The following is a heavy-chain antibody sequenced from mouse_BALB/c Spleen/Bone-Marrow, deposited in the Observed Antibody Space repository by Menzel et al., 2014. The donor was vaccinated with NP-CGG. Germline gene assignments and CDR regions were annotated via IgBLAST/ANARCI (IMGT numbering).Heavy chain of an antibody. J-gene: IGHJ3*01. D-gene: IGHD2-14*01. CDR2: IDPANGNT. V-gene: IGHV14-3*02. Sequence: VQLQQSGAELVKPGASVKLSCTASGFNIKDTYMHWVRQRPEQGLEWIGRIDPANGNTKYDPKFQGKATITADTSSNTAYLQLSSLTSEDTAVYYCALYRXDGPGFAYWGQGTLVTVSA. CDR3: ALYRXDGPGFAY. CDR1: GFNIKDTY.